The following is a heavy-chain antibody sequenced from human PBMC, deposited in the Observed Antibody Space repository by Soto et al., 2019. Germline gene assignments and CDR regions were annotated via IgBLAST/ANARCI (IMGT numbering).Heavy chain of an antibody. CDR1: GDSVSSNSAG. V-gene: IGHV6-1*01. Sequence: SQTLSLTCAISGDSVSSNSAGWNWIRQSPSRGLEWLGRTYYRSKWYNDYAVSVKSRITINPDTSKNQISLQLNSVTHEDTAVYYFARERPGGYSSSWYPGADGMDVWGQGTTVTVS. CDR3: ARERPGGYSSSWYPGADGMDV. J-gene: IGHJ6*02. D-gene: IGHD6-13*01. CDR2: TYYRSKWYN.